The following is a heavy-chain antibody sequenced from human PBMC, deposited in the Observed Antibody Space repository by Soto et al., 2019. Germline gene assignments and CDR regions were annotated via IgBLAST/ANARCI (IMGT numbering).Heavy chain of an antibody. D-gene: IGHD3-10*01. V-gene: IGHV4-4*07. CDR3: ARARFGEVLLFDY. CDR2: IYGSGST. Sequence: SETLSLTCTVSGGSISYYHWGWIRQPAGKGLEWIGRIYGSGSTNYNPSLKSRVTMSVDTSKNQFSLKLNSVTAADTAVYYCARARFGEVLLFDYWGQGTLVTVSS. CDR1: GGSISYYH. J-gene: IGHJ4*02.